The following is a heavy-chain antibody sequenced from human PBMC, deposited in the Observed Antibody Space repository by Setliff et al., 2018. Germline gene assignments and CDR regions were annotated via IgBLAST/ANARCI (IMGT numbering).Heavy chain of an antibody. CDR2: IIPLFGTT. Sequence: ASVKVSCKNSGGTFNSLLVSWVRQAPGQGLEWMGGIIPLFGTTKYAQKFQDRITMTADESATTAYMELTSLRSEDTAVYYCARALGGISAAGNNWLDSWGQGTRVTVSS. J-gene: IGHJ5*01. CDR3: ARALGGISAAGNNWLDS. CDR1: GGTFNSLL. D-gene: IGHD6-13*01. V-gene: IGHV1-69*13.